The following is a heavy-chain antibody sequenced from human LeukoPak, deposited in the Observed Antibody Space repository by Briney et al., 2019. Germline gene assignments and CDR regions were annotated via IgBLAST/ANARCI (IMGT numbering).Heavy chain of an antibody. CDR1: GFTFDDYA. D-gene: IGHD5-18*01. Sequence: GGSLRLSCAASGFTFDDYAMHWVRQAPGKGLEWVSGISWNSGTIDYADSVKGRFTISRDKAKNSLYLQMNSLRAEDTALYYCAKDRYSYANGGFDYWGQGTLVTVSS. V-gene: IGHV3-9*01. CDR3: AKDRYSYANGGFDY. J-gene: IGHJ4*02. CDR2: ISWNSGTI.